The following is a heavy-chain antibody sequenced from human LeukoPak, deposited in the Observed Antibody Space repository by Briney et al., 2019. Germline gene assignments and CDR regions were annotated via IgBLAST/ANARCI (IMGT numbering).Heavy chain of an antibody. CDR3: ARGDVEMATITLDY. Sequence: SETLSLTCTVSGGSISGYYWSWIRQPPGKGLEWIGYIYYSGSTNYNPSLKSRVTISVDTSKDQFSLKLSSVTAADTAVYYCARGDVEMATITLDYWGQGTLVTVSS. CDR1: GGSISGYY. CDR2: IYYSGST. D-gene: IGHD5-24*01. V-gene: IGHV4-59*01. J-gene: IGHJ4*02.